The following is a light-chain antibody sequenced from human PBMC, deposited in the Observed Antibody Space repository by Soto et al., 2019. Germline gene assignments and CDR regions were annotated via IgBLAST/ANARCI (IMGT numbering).Light chain of an antibody. CDR3: QQRSVWPPLT. V-gene: IGKV3D-20*02. CDR1: QSVSNNH. CDR2: GAS. J-gene: IGKJ4*01. Sequence: EIVLTQSPGSLSLSPRERATLSCRASQSVSNNHLAWYQQKPGQAPRLLIYGASRRATGIPDRFSGSGSGTEFTLTISRLEPEDFAVYYCQQRSVWPPLTFGGGTKVEIK.